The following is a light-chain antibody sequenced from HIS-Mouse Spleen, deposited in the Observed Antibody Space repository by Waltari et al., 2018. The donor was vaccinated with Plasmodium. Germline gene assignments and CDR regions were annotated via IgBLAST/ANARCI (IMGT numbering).Light chain of an antibody. CDR2: EGM. Sequence: QSALTQPASVSGSPGQSITISCPGTRSDVGRYNLVSWYQQHPGKAPKLLIYEGMKRPSGVSNRFSGSKSGNTASLTISGLQAEDEADYYCCSYAGSSTWVFGGGTKLTVL. V-gene: IGLV2-23*01. CDR3: CSYAGSSTWV. J-gene: IGLJ3*02. CDR1: RSDVGRYNL.